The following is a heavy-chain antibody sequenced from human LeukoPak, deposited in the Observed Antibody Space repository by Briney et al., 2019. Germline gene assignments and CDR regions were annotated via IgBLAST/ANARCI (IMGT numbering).Heavy chain of an antibody. V-gene: IGHV1-69*04. CDR2: IVPILGIA. Sequence: ASVKVSCKASGGTFSSYAISWVRQAPGQGLEWMGRIVPILGIANYAQKFQGRVTITADKSTSTAYMELSSLRSEDTAVYYCATLLEWLPYYYYGMDVWGQGTTVTVSS. CDR3: ATLLEWLPYYYYGMDV. CDR1: GGTFSSYA. D-gene: IGHD3-3*01. J-gene: IGHJ6*02.